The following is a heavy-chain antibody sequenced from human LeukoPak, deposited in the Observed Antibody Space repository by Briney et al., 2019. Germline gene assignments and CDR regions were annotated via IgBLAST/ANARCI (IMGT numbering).Heavy chain of an antibody. Sequence: SETLSLTCTVSGDSITSRSNYWGWFRQPPGKGLEWIGTISDGGRTFYNPSLQSRVTLSLDSSKNHFALRLKSVADADTAHYYCARRRGYHFDYWGQGTPVTISS. CDR3: ARRRGYHFDY. V-gene: IGHV4-39*02. CDR1: GDSITSRSNY. D-gene: IGHD3-10*01. CDR2: ISDGGRT. J-gene: IGHJ4*02.